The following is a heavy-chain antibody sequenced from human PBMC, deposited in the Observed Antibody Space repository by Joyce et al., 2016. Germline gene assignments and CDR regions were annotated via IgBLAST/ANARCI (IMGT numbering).Heavy chain of an antibody. CDR3: ARDIDGSSGWSPFDY. CDR1: GFTFSSYA. V-gene: IGHV3-30*04. J-gene: IGHJ4*02. Sequence: QVQLVESGGGVVQPGRSLRLSCSASGFTFSSYAMHWVRQAPGKGVEWVAVISYDGSNKYYADSVKGRFTISRDNSKNTLYLQMNSLRAEDTAVYYCARDIDGSSGWSPFDYWGQGTLVTVSS. D-gene: IGHD6-19*01. CDR2: ISYDGSNK.